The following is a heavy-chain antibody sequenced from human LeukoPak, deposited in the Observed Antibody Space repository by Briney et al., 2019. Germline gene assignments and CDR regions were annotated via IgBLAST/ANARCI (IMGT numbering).Heavy chain of an antibody. V-gene: IGHV3-23*01. Sequence: GGSLRLSCAASGFTFSSYAMSWVRQAPGKGLEWVSAISGSGGSTYYADSVKGRFTISRDNAKNTLYPQMNSLRAEDTAVYYCARDKGDYHTSGSLFVFGGQGTLVTVSS. D-gene: IGHD3-22*01. CDR1: GFTFSSYA. CDR3: ARDKGDYHTSGSLFVF. J-gene: IGHJ4*02. CDR2: ISGSGGST.